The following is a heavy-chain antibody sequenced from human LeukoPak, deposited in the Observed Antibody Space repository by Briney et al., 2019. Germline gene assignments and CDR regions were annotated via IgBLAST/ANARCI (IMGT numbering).Heavy chain of an antibody. Sequence: SETLSLTCAVSGGSISSSYWWSWVRQPPGKGLEWIGEVYHSGSTNYSPSLKSRVTLSVDKSKNQFSLRLSSATAADTAVYYCARDPITMIVVQDAFDIWGQGTVVTVSS. CDR2: VYHSGST. V-gene: IGHV4-4*02. CDR3: ARDPITMIVVQDAFDI. D-gene: IGHD3-22*01. CDR1: GGSISSSYW. J-gene: IGHJ3*02.